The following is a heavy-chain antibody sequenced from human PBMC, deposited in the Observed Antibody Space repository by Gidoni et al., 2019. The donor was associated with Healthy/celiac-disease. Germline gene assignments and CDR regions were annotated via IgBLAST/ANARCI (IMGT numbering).Heavy chain of an antibody. CDR3: ASILHDYGDYPFIY. J-gene: IGHJ4*02. D-gene: IGHD4-17*01. CDR1: GGSIRSSSYY. Sequence: QLQLQESGPGLVKPSETLSLTCTVSGGSIRSSSYYWVCIRQPPGKGLEWIGSIYYCWSTYYNPSLKSRVTISVDTSKNQFSLKLSSVTAADTAVYYCASILHDYGDYPFIYWGQGTLVTVSS. CDR2: IYYCWST. V-gene: IGHV4-39*01.